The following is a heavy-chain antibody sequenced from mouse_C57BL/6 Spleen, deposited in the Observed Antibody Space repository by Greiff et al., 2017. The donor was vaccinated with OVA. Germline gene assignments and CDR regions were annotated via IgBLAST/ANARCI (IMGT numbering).Heavy chain of an antibody. CDR2: IDPSDSET. D-gene: IGHD1-1*01. CDR1: GYTFTSYW. J-gene: IGHJ1*03. Sequence: QVHVKQPGAELVRPGSSVKLSCKASGYTFTSYWMHWVKQRPIQGLEWIGNIDPSDSETHYNQKFKDKATLTVDKSSSTAYMQLSSLTSEDSAVYYCARSGYYYGSSYWYFDVWGTGTTVTVSS. V-gene: IGHV1-52*01. CDR3: ARSGYYYGSSYWYFDV.